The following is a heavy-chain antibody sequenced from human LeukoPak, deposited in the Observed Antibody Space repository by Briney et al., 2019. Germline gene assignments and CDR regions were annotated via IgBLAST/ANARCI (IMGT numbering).Heavy chain of an antibody. CDR1: GFTFSSYW. D-gene: IGHD3-16*01. CDR3: AREGGGLVYYYYGMDV. V-gene: IGHV3-74*01. J-gene: IGHJ6*02. Sequence: GGSLRLSCAASGFTFSSYWMHWVRQAPGKGLVWFSRINSDGSSTSYADSVKGRFTISRDNAKNTLYLQMNSLRAEDTAVYYCAREGGGLVYYYYGMDVWGQGTTVTVSS. CDR2: INSDGSST.